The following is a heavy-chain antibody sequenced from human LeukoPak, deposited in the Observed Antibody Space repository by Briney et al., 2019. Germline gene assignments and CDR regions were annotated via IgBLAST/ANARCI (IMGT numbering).Heavy chain of an antibody. J-gene: IGHJ3*02. D-gene: IGHD2-2*01. Sequence: ASVKVSCKASGGTFSSYAISWVRQATGQGLEWMGWMNPNSGNTGYAQKFQGRVTITRNTSISTAYMELSSLRSEDTAVYYCARGVVPAASDAFDIWGQGTMVTVSS. V-gene: IGHV1-8*03. CDR3: ARGVVPAASDAFDI. CDR1: GGTFSSYA. CDR2: MNPNSGNT.